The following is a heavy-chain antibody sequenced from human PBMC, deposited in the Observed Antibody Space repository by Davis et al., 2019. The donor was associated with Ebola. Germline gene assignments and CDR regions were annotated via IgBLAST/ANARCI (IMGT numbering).Heavy chain of an antibody. D-gene: IGHD2-8*02. CDR3: AKSFLITGSHMSEFRGVDY. Sequence: GESLKIPCATSGFIFSTYAMHWVRQAPGKGLEWVAHISYDGSTQYYGDSVKGRFTISRDNSKNTLYLQLDSLRADDTAVYYCAKSFLITGSHMSEFRGVDYWGQGTVVTVSS. J-gene: IGHJ4*02. CDR2: ISYDGSTQ. CDR1: GFIFSTYA. V-gene: IGHV3-30*18.